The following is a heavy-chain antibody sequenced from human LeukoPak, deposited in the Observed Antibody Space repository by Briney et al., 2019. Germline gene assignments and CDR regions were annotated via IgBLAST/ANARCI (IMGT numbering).Heavy chain of an antibody. CDR1: GSTSSTYA. J-gene: IGHJ4*02. D-gene: IGHD6-13*01. Sequence: PGGSLRLSCVVSGSTSSTYAMSWVRQAPGKGLEWVSAISGSGGSTYSADSVKGRFTISRDNSKNTLYLQMNSLRAEDTAVYYCAKEAAAGPYFDYWGQGTLVTVSS. CDR2: ISGSGGST. V-gene: IGHV3-23*01. CDR3: AKEAAAGPYFDY.